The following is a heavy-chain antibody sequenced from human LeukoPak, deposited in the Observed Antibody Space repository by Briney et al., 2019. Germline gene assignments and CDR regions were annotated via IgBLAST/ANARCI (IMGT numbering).Heavy chain of an antibody. D-gene: IGHD3-10*01. CDR3: ARDDYRGVTNFDP. CDR2: ISYTGST. Sequence: SETLSLTCTVSGGSISPYFWSWFRQPPGKGLEWIGYISYTGSTIYSPSLKSRVTISVDTSKDQFSLQLTSVTAADTAVYYCARDDYRGVTNFDPWGQGTLVTVSS. V-gene: IGHV4-59*01. J-gene: IGHJ5*02. CDR1: GGSISPYF.